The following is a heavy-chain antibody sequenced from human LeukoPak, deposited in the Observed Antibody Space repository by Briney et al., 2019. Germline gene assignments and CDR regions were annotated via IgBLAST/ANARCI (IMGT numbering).Heavy chain of an antibody. CDR1: GSTFSSYA. J-gene: IGHJ4*02. Sequence: GGSLRLSSAASGSTFSSYAMSWVRQDPGKGLEWVSAISGSGGSTYYADSVKGRFTISRDNSKNTLYLQMNSLRAEDTAVYYCAKDWGITMVRGVIIPFDYWGQGTLVTVSS. CDR2: ISGSGGST. CDR3: AKDWGITMVRGVIIPFDY. V-gene: IGHV3-23*01. D-gene: IGHD3-10*01.